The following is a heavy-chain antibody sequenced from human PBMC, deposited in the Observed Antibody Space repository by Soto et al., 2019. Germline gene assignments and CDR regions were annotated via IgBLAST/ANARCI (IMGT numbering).Heavy chain of an antibody. CDR1: GYTFSMSG. CDR2: ISGYNGNT. J-gene: IGHJ6*02. V-gene: IGHV1-18*01. CDR3: AREGPRPYYYYGMDV. Sequence: QVQLVQSGAEVKKPGASVKVSCKSSGYTFSMSGISWVRQAPGQGLEWMGTISGYNGNTNYEQKFQHRVTMTTDTSTNTAYMELRSLRSDDTAVYYCAREGPRPYYYYGMDVWGQGTTVTVSS.